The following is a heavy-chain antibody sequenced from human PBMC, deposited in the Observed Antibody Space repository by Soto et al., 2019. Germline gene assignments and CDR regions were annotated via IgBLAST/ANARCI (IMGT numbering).Heavy chain of an antibody. Sequence: ASVKVSCKASGYTFSSYGIGWVRQAPGQGLEWMGWISAYNGKTHYSQNFQGKVTMTTDTSTSTAYMELRTLGSDDTAVYYCAKADSNYAGRFSYYYMDVWGNGTLVTVSS. CDR3: AKADSNYAGRFSYYYMDV. CDR2: ISAYNGKT. J-gene: IGHJ6*03. V-gene: IGHV1-18*04. D-gene: IGHD4-4*01. CDR1: GYTFSSYG.